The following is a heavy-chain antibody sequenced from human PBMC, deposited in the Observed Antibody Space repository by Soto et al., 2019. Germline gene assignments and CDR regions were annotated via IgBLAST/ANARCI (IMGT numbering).Heavy chain of an antibody. Sequence: PGGSLRLSCAASGFTFTNYAMSWVRQAPGKGLEWVSAISGSGGSTYYADSVEGRFTISRDNSKNTLYLQVNSLSAEDTAVFFCAKGPTYYFDTTAQFDPWGPGT. D-gene: IGHD3-22*01. CDR2: ISGSGGST. CDR3: AKGPTYYFDTTAQFDP. J-gene: IGHJ5*02. V-gene: IGHV3-23*01. CDR1: GFTFTNYA.